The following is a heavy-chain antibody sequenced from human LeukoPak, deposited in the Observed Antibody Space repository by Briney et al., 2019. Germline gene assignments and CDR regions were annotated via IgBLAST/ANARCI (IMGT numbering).Heavy chain of an antibody. CDR1: GGSISRYY. CDR2: IYKSGTT. Sequence: PSETLSLTCSVSGGSISRYYWSWIRQPPGGGLEWIGYIYKSGTTNYNPSLKSRIIMSMDTSKNQFSLKLTSVTAADTAVYYCVRLVVDSRGIKEVAVENWGQGTLVTVSS. V-gene: IGHV4-59*08. D-gene: IGHD2-21*01. J-gene: IGHJ4*02. CDR3: VRLVVDSRGIKEVAVEN.